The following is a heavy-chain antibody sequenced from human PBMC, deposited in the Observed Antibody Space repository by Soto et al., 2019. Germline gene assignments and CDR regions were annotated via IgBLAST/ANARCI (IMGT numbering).Heavy chain of an antibody. CDR2: IIPLFATE. V-gene: IGHV1-69*01. CDR3: ARSDLRYHDTTQHAFDI. D-gene: IGHD1-26*01. Sequence: QVQLVQSGAEVKKPGSSVKVSCKASGGTFSSYTFTWVRQAPGQGLEWMGGIIPLFATEDYAQKFQGRFTITADESMNTVYMEVNSLKSEDTAVYYCARSDLRYHDTTQHAFDIWGQGTIVTVSS. CDR1: GGTFSSYT. J-gene: IGHJ3*02.